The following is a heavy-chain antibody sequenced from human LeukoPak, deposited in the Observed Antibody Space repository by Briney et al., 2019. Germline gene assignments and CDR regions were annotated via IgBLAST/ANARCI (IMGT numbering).Heavy chain of an antibody. V-gene: IGHV1-2*04. D-gene: IGHD2-15*01. Sequence: ASVKVSCKASGYTFSGYYMHWVRQAAGQGLEWMGWINPNSGGTNYAQKFQGWVTMTRDTSISTAYMELSRLRSDDTAVYYCARSDCSGGSCYSDYWGQGTLVTVSS. CDR1: GYTFSGYY. CDR2: INPNSGGT. CDR3: ARSDCSGGSCYSDY. J-gene: IGHJ4*02.